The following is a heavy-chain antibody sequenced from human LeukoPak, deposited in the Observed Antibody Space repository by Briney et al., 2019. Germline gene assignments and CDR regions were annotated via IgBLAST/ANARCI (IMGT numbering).Heavy chain of an antibody. J-gene: IGHJ4*02. V-gene: IGHV1-8*01. D-gene: IGHD3-9*01. Sequence: APVMAEDKASGYTFTSYDINGVRQATGQGLEWMGWMNPNSGNTGYAQKFQGRVTMTRNTSISTVYMELSSLRSEDTAVYYCARPSWGQYFVWLLHYWGQGTLVTVSS. CDR1: GYTFTSYD. CDR2: MNPNSGNT. CDR3: ARPSWGQYFVWLLHY.